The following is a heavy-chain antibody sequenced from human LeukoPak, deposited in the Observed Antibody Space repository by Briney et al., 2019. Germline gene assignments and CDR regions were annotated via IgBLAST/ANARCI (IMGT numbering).Heavy chain of an antibody. CDR1: GFTFSSYA. J-gene: IGHJ4*02. CDR3: AKSRIVVVPADFDY. CDR2: ISGSGGST. D-gene: IGHD2-2*01. V-gene: IGHV3-23*01. Sequence: PGGSLRLSCAASGFTFSSYAMSWVRQAPGKWLEWVSTISGSGGSTYYADSVKGRFTISRDNSKNTLYLQMNSLRAEDTAVYYCAKSRIVVVPADFDYWGQGTLVTVSS.